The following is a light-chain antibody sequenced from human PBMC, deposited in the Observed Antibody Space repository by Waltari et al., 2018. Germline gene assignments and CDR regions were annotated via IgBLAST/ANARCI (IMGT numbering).Light chain of an antibody. CDR2: QDN. CDR1: NLGNKY. V-gene: IGLV3-1*01. CDR3: KAWDGTTAYV. J-gene: IGLJ1*01. Sequence: SYELTQPPSVSVSPGQTATITCSGINLGNKYTCWYQQQPGQSPLLVIYQDNKRPSGIPDRFAASNFGKTATLTISGTQTMDEADYYCKAWDGTTAYVFGTGTKVTVL.